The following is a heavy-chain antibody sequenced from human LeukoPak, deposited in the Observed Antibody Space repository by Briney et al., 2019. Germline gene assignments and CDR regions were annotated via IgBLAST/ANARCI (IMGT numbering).Heavy chain of an antibody. CDR3: ARGDSGIVITGCAFDI. CDR1: GGSFSGYY. D-gene: IGHD1-20*01. Sequence: SETLSLTCAVYGGSFSGYYWSWIRQPPGKGLEWIGEINHSGSTNYNPSLKSRVTISVDTSKNQFSLKLSSVTAADTAVYYCARGDSGIVITGCAFDIWGQGTMVTVSS. CDR2: INHSGST. J-gene: IGHJ3*02. V-gene: IGHV4-34*01.